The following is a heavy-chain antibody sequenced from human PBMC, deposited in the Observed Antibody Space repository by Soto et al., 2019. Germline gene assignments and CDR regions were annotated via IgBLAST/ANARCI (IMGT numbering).Heavy chain of an antibody. V-gene: IGHV4-28*01. CDR2: ISSGGAT. CDR3: TRKTGGYYFFEY. Sequence: QVQLQESGPGLVKPSDTLSLTCAVSGTSISGDYWWGWIRQTPGKGLEWIGYISSGGATHYNPSLGSRLTISVDTSRSQFSLKLSSVTAVDAALYYCTRKTGGYYFFEYWGRGTLVTVSS. J-gene: IGHJ4*02. D-gene: IGHD2-8*02. CDR1: GTSISGDYW.